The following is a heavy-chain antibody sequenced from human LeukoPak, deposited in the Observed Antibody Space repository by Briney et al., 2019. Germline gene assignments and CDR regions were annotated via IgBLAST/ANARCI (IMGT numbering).Heavy chain of an antibody. CDR2: VNPNSGAT. CDR3: SRALMYDDVSGYYAY. J-gene: IGHJ4*02. Sequence: ASVKVSCKASGYTFSGYYMHWVRQAPGQGLEWMGWVNPNSGATNYAQTLQGSVTMTRDTTISIVFMEMCGLRTDETAVYYCSRALMYDDVSGYYAYCGQGTLGTVSS. CDR1: GYTFSGYY. V-gene: IGHV1-2*02. D-gene: IGHD3-22*01.